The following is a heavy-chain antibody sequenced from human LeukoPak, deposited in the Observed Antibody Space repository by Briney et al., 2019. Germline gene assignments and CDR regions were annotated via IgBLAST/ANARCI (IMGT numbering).Heavy chain of an antibody. Sequence: GASVKVSCKASGYIFTTYYIHWVRQAPGQGLEWMGVINPSDGSTNYAQKYQDRVTMTRDTSTRTVYMQLSSLRSDDTAVYYCARDVAREFDYWGQGTLVTVSS. CDR3: ARDVAREFDY. J-gene: IGHJ4*02. CDR1: GYIFTTYY. V-gene: IGHV1-46*01. CDR2: INPSDGST.